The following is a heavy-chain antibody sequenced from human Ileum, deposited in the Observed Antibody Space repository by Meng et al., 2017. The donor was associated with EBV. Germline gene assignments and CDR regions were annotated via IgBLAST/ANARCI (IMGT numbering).Heavy chain of an antibody. CDR1: GFSFDTFD. J-gene: IGHJ4*02. CDR3: TNLSF. CDR2: ISYDENIK. V-gene: IGHV3-30*18. Sequence: QGLLVESGGGVVQPGRSLRVSCEASGFSFDTFDMHWARQAPGKGLEWVAVISYDENIKFYADSVKGRFTISRDNSKNTLYLQLNSLRPDDTAFYYCTNLSFWGQGTLVTVSS. D-gene: IGHD2/OR15-2a*01.